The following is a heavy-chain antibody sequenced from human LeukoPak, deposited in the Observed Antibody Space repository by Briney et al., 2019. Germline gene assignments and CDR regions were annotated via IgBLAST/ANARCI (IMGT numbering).Heavy chain of an antibody. CDR3: ATSLIAAATWFDP. V-gene: IGHV1-18*01. D-gene: IGHD6-13*01. J-gene: IGHJ5*02. Sequence: GASVKVSCKASGYTFTSYGISWVRQAPGQGLEWMGWISAYNGNTNYAQKFQGRVTMTEDTSTDTAYMELSSLRSEDTAVYYCATSLIAAATWFDPWGQGTLVTVSS. CDR1: GYTFTSYG. CDR2: ISAYNGNT.